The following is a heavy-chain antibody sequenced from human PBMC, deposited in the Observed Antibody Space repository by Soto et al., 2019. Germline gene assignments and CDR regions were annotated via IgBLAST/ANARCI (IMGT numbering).Heavy chain of an antibody. CDR1: GGSISSYY. Sequence: PSETLSLTCTVSGGSISSYYWSWIRQPPGKGLEWIGYIYYSGSTNYNPSLKSRVTISVDTSKNQFSLKLSSVTAADTAVYYCAREAYSSSWYSSSPYNWFDPWGQGTLVTVSS. D-gene: IGHD6-13*01. V-gene: IGHV4-59*01. J-gene: IGHJ5*02. CDR3: AREAYSSSWYSSSPYNWFDP. CDR2: IYYSGST.